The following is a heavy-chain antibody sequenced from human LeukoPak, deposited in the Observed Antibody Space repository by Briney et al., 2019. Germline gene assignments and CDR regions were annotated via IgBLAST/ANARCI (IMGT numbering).Heavy chain of an antibody. J-gene: IGHJ3*02. CDR2: IWYDGSNK. Sequence: PGGSLRLSCVASGFTFSSYGMHWVRQAPGKGLEWVAVIWYDGSNKYYADSVKGRFTISRDNSKNTLYLEMNSLRAEDTAVYYCASSYDSSGYYPRGAFDIWGQGTMVTVSS. V-gene: IGHV3-33*08. CDR1: GFTFSSYG. D-gene: IGHD3-22*01. CDR3: ASSYDSSGYYPRGAFDI.